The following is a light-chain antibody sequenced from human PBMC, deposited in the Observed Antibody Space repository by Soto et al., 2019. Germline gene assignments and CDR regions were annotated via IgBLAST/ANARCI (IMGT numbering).Light chain of an antibody. CDR3: CSYAGSSTSV. Sequence: LTQAACVSGSLGQSGTISCTGTISDVGSYNLVSWYQQHPGKAPKLMIYEGSKRPSGVSNRFSGSKSGNTASLTISGLQAEDEADYYCCSYAGSSTSVFGTGTKVTVL. V-gene: IGLV2-23*01. CDR1: ISDVGSYNL. J-gene: IGLJ1*01. CDR2: EGS.